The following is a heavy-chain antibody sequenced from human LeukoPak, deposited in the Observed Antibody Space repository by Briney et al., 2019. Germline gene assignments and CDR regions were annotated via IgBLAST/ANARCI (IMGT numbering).Heavy chain of an antibody. V-gene: IGHV3-23*01. Sequence: GGSLRLSCAASGFTFSSYAMSWVRQAPGKGLEWVSAISGSGGSTYYADSVKGRFTISRDNSKNTLYLQMNSLRAEDTAVYYCAKDIPRIAVAADAFDIWGQGTMVTVSS. J-gene: IGHJ3*02. CDR2: ISGSGGST. D-gene: IGHD6-19*01. CDR1: GFTFSSYA. CDR3: AKDIPRIAVAADAFDI.